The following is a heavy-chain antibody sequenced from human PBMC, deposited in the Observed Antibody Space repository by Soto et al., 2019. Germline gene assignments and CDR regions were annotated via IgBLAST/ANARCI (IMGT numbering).Heavy chain of an antibody. D-gene: IGHD6-6*01. J-gene: IGHJ6*02. CDR3: ARDHDSIEGNSGMAV. V-gene: IGHV3-53*01. CDR2: IYSGGST. CDR1: AGTSSRYY. Sequence: RVWCGVAAGTSSRYYMSRFSTEKGKGLEWVSVIYSGGSTYYADSVKGRFTISRDNSKNTLYLQMNSLRAEDTAVYYCARDHDSIEGNSGMAVLGQGTTVPVSS.